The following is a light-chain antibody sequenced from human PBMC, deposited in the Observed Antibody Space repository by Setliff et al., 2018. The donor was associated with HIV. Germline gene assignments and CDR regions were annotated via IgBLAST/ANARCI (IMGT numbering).Light chain of an antibody. CDR2: EVF. CDR3: CSYTTGSTYV. J-gene: IGLJ1*01. CDR1: SSDVGNNNY. Sequence: QSALTQPASVSGSPGQSITIPCTGTSSDVGNNNYVSWFQHHPGKVPKLIIYEVFHRPSGVSNRFSASKSGNTASLTISGLQTDDEADYYCCSYTTGSTYVFGTGTKVT. V-gene: IGLV2-14*01.